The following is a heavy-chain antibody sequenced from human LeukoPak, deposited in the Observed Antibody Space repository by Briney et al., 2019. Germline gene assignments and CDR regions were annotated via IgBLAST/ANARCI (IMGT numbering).Heavy chain of an antibody. V-gene: IGHV3-7*01. J-gene: IGHJ6*02. CDR2: IKKDGSEA. CDR3: TRDLMDYDVSTGLHHYYMDV. D-gene: IGHD3-9*01. Sequence: PGGSLRLSCAASGFTFSSYWMTWVRQAPGKGLEWVANIKKDGSEAYYVDSVKGRFTVSRDNAKNTLYLQMNTLRVEDTAVYYCTRDLMDYDVSTGLHHYYMDVWGQGTTVTVSS. CDR1: GFTFSSYW.